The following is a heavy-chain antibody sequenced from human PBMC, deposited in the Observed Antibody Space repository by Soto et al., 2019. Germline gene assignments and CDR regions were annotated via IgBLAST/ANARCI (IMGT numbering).Heavy chain of an antibody. CDR3: ASCDFWSGYRATGYFDY. CDR2: IYYSGST. J-gene: IGHJ4*02. CDR1: GGSISSGGYY. D-gene: IGHD3-3*01. V-gene: IGHV4-31*03. Sequence: QVQLQESGPGLVKPSQTLSLTCTVSGGSISSGGYYWSWIRQHPGKGLEWIGYIYYSGSTYYNPSIKSRVTISVDTSKNQFSLKLSSVTAADTAVYYCASCDFWSGYRATGYFDYWGQGTLVTVSS.